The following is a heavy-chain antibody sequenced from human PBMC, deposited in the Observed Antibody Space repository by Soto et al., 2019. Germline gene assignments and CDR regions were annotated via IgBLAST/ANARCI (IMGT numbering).Heavy chain of an antibody. Sequence: LSLTCDVYGASLSDNYCNWLRQPPGKGLEWIGEINHSGNTNYNPSLRSRVTISIDTSKNQLSLNLRSVSAADTAVYYCARGRGEIDAWGQGTPVTVSS. V-gene: IGHV4-34*01. D-gene: IGHD2-21*01. CDR3: ARGRGEIDA. CDR2: INHSGNT. J-gene: IGHJ5*02. CDR1: GASLSDNY.